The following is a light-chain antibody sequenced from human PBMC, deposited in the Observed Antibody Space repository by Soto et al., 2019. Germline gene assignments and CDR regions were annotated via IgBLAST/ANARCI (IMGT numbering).Light chain of an antibody. J-gene: IGKJ2*01. Sequence: EIGMTQSPATLSVSPVERATLSCRASQSVSSNLVWYQQKPGQAPRLLIYGASTRATGIPARFSGSGSGTEFTLTISSLQSEDFAVYYCQQYNKWPPMYTFGQGTKLEIK. CDR1: QSVSSN. CDR2: GAS. V-gene: IGKV3-15*01. CDR3: QQYNKWPPMYT.